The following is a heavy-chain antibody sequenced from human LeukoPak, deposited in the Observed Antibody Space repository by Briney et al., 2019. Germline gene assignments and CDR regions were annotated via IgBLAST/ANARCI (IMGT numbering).Heavy chain of an antibody. CDR2: IYPVGNT. J-gene: IGHJ4*02. D-gene: IGHD1-7*01. CDR3: ARGGLELRPAYFDN. Sequence: GGSLRLSCVASGFTVSNNYMVWVRQAPGKGLEWVSIIYPVGNTYYADSVKGRFTISRDNSWNTVDLQMNSLSAEDTAVYYCARGGLELRPAYFDNWGQGTLVTVSS. V-gene: IGHV3-53*01. CDR1: GFTVSNNY.